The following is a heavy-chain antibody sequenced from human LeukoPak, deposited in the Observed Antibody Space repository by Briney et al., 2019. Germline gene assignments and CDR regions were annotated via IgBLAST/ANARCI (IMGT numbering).Heavy chain of an antibody. CDR3: SGGYDSDYFFYYGMDV. CDR1: GFTFSNAW. D-gene: IGHD5-12*01. Sequence: GGSLRLSCAASGFTFSNAWMSWVRQAPGKGLEWVSYISSSSRSTTYADSVKGRFTISRDNAKNSLYLQMNSLRAEDTAVYYCSGGYDSDYFFYYGMDVWGQGTTVTVSS. CDR2: ISSSSRST. V-gene: IGHV3-11*06. J-gene: IGHJ6*02.